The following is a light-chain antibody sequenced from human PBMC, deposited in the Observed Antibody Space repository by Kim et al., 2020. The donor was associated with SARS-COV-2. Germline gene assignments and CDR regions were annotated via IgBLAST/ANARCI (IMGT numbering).Light chain of an antibody. CDR2: DAS. CDR3: QQRSNCPPST. V-gene: IGKV3-11*01. Sequence: EIVLTQSPATLSLSPGERATLSCRASQSVSSYLAWYQQKPGQAPRLLIYDASNRATGIPARFSGSGSGTDFTLTISSLEPEDFAVYYCQQRSNCPPSTFGGGTKVDIK. J-gene: IGKJ4*01. CDR1: QSVSSY.